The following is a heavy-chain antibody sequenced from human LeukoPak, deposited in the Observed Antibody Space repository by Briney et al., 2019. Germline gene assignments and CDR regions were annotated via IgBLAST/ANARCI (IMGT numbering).Heavy chain of an antibody. CDR2: ISSSSSYI. CDR1: GFTFSSYS. D-gene: IGHD6-13*01. Sequence: PGGSLRLSCAASGFTFSSYSMNWVRQAPGKGLEWVSSISSSSSYIYYADSVKGRFNISRDNAKNSLYLQMNSLRAEDTAVYYWARVAGIAAAGTSENYFFDYWGQGTLVTVSS. J-gene: IGHJ4*02. V-gene: IGHV3-21*01. CDR3: ARVAGIAAAGTSENYFFDY.